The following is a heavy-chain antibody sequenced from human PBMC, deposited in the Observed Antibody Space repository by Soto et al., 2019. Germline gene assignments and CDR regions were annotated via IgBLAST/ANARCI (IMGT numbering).Heavy chain of an antibody. CDR3: ARADTAMVIGFDY. Sequence: PGGSLRLSCAASGFTFSSYAMHWVRQAPGKGLEWVAVISYDGSNKYYADSVKGRFTISRDNSKNTLYLQMNSLRAEDTAVYYCARADTAMVIGFDYWGKGTLVTVSS. J-gene: IGHJ4*02. CDR1: GFTFSSYA. D-gene: IGHD5-18*01. V-gene: IGHV3-30-3*01. CDR2: ISYDGSNK.